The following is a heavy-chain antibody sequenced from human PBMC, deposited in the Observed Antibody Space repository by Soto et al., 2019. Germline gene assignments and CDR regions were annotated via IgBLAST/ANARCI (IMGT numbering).Heavy chain of an antibody. CDR3: ARHNRYSSTWFQGWFDP. D-gene: IGHD6-13*01. CDR1: GYSFTTYW. Sequence: PGESLKISCQASGYSFTTYWISWVRQMPGKGLECMGRIDPTDSYTDYGPSFEGHVTMSVDRSINTAYLEWSSLKASDSAMYYCARHNRYSSTWFQGWFDPWGQGTLVTGSS. V-gene: IGHV5-10-1*01. J-gene: IGHJ5*02. CDR2: IDPTDSYT.